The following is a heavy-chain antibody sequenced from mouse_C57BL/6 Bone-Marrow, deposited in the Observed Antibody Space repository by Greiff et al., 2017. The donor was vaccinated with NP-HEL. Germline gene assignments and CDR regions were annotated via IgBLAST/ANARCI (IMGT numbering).Heavy chain of an antibody. Sequence: VMLVESGPGLVQPSQSLSITCTVSGFSLTSYGVHWVRQSPGKGLEWLGVIWSGGSTDYNAAFISRLSISKDNSKCQVFFKMNSLQADDTAIYYCARIDYDGFAYWGQGTLVTVSA. CDR2: IWSGGST. CDR3: ARIDYDGFAY. V-gene: IGHV2-2*01. J-gene: IGHJ3*01. D-gene: IGHD2-4*01. CDR1: GFSLTSYG.